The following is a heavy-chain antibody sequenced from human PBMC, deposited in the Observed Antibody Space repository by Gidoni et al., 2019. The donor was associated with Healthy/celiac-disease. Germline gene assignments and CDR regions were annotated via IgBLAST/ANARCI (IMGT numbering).Heavy chain of an antibody. J-gene: IGHJ4*02. Sequence: PSFQGHVTISADKSISTAYLQWSSLKASDTAMYYCARRDVVDYTTPLWDYWGQGTLVTVSS. D-gene: IGHD2-21*01. CDR3: ARRDVVDYTTPLWDY. V-gene: IGHV5-10-1*01.